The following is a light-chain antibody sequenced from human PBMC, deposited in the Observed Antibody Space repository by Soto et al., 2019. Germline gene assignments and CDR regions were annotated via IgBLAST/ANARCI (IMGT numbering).Light chain of an antibody. V-gene: IGKV3-20*01. Sequence: EIVMAQSPATLSVSPGERATLSCRASQSVSTNVAWYRQKPGQAPRLLISGVSNRATGTPDRFSGSGSGTDFTLTISRLEPEDFAVYYCQQYGSSGTFGQGTKVDI. J-gene: IGKJ1*01. CDR3: QQYGSSGT. CDR2: GVS. CDR1: QSVSTN.